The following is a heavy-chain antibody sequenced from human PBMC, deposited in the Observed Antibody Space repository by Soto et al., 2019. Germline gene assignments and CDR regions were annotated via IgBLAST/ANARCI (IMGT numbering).Heavy chain of an antibody. CDR1: GGSISSGGYY. V-gene: IGHV4-30-2*01. CDR3: ARARGDWFDP. J-gene: IGHJ5*02. CDR2: IYHSGST. Sequence: SETLSLTCTVSGGSISSGGYYWSWIRQHPGKGLEWIGYIYHSGSTYYNPSLKSRVTISVDRSKNQFSLKLSSVTAADTAVYYCARARGDWFDPWGQGTLVTVSS.